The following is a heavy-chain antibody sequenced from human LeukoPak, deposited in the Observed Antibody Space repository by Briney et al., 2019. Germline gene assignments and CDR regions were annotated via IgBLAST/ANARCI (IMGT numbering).Heavy chain of an antibody. D-gene: IGHD5-12*01. Sequence: SETLSLTCTVSGGSISSSSYYWGWIRQPPGKGLEWIGTIYYSGGTYYSPSLKSRVTISVDTSKSHFSLRLSSVTAADTAVYYCARKTVDGFDPWGQGTLVTVSS. CDR2: IYYSGGT. J-gene: IGHJ5*02. V-gene: IGHV4-39*07. CDR1: GGSISSSSYY. CDR3: ARKTVDGFDP.